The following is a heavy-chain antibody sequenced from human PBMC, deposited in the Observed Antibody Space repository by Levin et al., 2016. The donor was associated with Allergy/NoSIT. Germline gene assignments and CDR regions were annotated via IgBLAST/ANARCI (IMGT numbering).Heavy chain of an antibody. D-gene: IGHD6-13*01. J-gene: IGHJ6*02. CDR3: ARASSGYSSSWYWGGNEMGSNYYGMDV. V-gene: IGHV4-59*01. CDR2: IYYSGST. CDR1: GGSISSYY. Sequence: SETLSLTCTVSGGSISSYYWSWIRQPPGKGLEWIGYIYYSGSTNYNPSLKSRVTISVDTSKNQFSLKLSSVTAADTAVYYCARASSGYSSSWYWGGNEMGSNYYGMDVWGQGTTVTVSS.